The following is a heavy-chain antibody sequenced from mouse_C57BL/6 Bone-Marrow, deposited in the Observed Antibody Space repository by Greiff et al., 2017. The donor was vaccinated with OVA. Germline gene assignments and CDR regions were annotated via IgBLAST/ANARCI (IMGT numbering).Heavy chain of an antibody. J-gene: IGHJ2*01. CDR1: GYTFTSYW. CDR2: IDPSDSST. CDR3: ARDGNDEGFDY. D-gene: IGHD2-2*01. Sequence: QVQLKQPGAELVRPGTSVKLSCKASGYTFTSYWMHWVKQRPGQGLEWIGVIDPSDSSTNYNQKFKGKATLTVDTSSSTAYMQLSSLTSEDSAVYDCARDGNDEGFDYWGQGTTLTVSS. V-gene: IGHV1-59*01.